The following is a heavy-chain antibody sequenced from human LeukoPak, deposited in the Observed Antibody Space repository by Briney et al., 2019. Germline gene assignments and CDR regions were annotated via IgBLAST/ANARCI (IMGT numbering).Heavy chain of an antibody. CDR2: IYDGGFT. CDR1: GFTVSRNY. Sequence: PGGSLRLSCAASGFTVSRNYMAWVRQAPGKGLEWVSVIYDGGFTNYADSVKGRFTISRDNSKNTLFLQMNSLRAEDTAVYYCARVMGRLVRTWYFDLWGRGTLVSVSS. CDR3: ARVMGRLVRTWYFDL. V-gene: IGHV3-66*01. J-gene: IGHJ2*01. D-gene: IGHD3-9*01.